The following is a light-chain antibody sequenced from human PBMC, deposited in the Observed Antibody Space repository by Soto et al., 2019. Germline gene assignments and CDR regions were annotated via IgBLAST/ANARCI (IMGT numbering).Light chain of an antibody. CDR3: QQYNSYSPT. J-gene: IGKJ1*01. CDR2: TAS. CDR1: QGISSY. V-gene: IGKV1-9*01. Sequence: DIQWTQSPSFLSASVGDIVTITFRASQGISSYSALYQQKPEKAPKLLIYTASTLQSGVPSRFSGSGSGTEFTLTISGLQPGDSATYYCQQYNSYSPTFGQGTKVDI.